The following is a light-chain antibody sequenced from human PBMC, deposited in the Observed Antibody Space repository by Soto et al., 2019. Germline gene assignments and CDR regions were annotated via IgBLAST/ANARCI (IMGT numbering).Light chain of an antibody. CDR2: KAS. CDR1: QTISSW. CDR3: QHYNRSSET. V-gene: IGKV1-5*03. Sequence: DIQMTQSPSTLSGSVGDRVTITCRASQTISSWLAWYQQKPGKAPKLLIYKASTVKSGVPSRFSGSGSGTEFTLTISRLKPDDLADDDAQHYNRSSETFGQGTKVYLK. J-gene: IGKJ1*01.